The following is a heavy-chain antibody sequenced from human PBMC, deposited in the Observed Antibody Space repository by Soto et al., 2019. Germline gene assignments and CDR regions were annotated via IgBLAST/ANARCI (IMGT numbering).Heavy chain of an antibody. V-gene: IGHV1-69*01. D-gene: IGHD6-13*01. Sequence: QVQLVQSGAEVKKPGSSVRVSCKASGGTFSNFGFSWVRQAPGQGLAWMGGIIPIFASSNYAQKFQGRLTITADESTSTACMDLSSLRSEDTAVYFCAKDVGFQQLLFVFETWGQGTLVTVSS. CDR3: AKDVGFQQLLFVFET. CDR1: GGTFSNFG. J-gene: IGHJ5*02. CDR2: IIPIFASS.